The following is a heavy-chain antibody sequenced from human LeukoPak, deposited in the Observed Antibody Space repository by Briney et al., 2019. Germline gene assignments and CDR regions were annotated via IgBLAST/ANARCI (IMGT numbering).Heavy chain of an antibody. V-gene: IGHV4-59*08. CDR2: IYYSGST. CDR1: GGSISSYY. J-gene: IGHJ5*02. CDR3: ARLGGYSYGYSSKVWFDP. Sequence: PSETLSLTCTVSGGSISSYYWSWIRQPPGKGLEWIGYIYYSGSTNYNPSLKSRVTISVDTSKNQFSLKLSSVTAADTAAYYCARLGGYSYGYSSKVWFDPWGQGTLVTVSS. D-gene: IGHD5-18*01.